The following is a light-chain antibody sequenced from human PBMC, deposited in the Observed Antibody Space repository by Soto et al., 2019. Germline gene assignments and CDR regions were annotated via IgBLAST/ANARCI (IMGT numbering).Light chain of an antibody. CDR3: ASYTTSGTWV. CDR1: TSDVGGYNY. V-gene: IGLV2-14*03. CDR2: DVS. J-gene: IGLJ3*02. Sequence: QSALTQPASVSGSPGQSITISCTGSTSDVGGYNYVSWYQQHPGEAPRLIIYDVSNRPSGLSNRFSGSKSVNTASLTISGLQAEDEADYYCASYTTSGTWVFGGGTKVTVL.